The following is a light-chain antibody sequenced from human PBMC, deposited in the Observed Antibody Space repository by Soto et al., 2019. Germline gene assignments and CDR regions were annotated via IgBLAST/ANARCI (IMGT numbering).Light chain of an antibody. CDR1: QSVLYSSNNNNY. CDR2: WAS. Sequence: DIVMTQSPDSLAVSLGERATINCKSSQSVLYSSNNNNYIAWYQQKPGQPPKLLIYWASTRESGVPDRFSGSGSGTDFTLTISSLQAEDVAVYYCQQYYSTPRTFGQGTKVDIK. J-gene: IGKJ1*01. V-gene: IGKV4-1*01. CDR3: QQYYSTPRT.